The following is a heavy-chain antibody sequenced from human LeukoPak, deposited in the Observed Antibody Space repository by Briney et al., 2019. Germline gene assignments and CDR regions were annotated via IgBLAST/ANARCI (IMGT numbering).Heavy chain of an antibody. CDR1: GGSISSYY. Sequence: PSETLSLTCTVSGGSISSYYWSWTRQPPGKGLEWIGYIYYSGSTNYNPSLKSRVTISVDTSKNQFSLKLSSVTAADTAVYYCARETVKSDYYDSSGPYWYFDLWGRGTLVTVSS. CDR2: IYYSGST. V-gene: IGHV4-59*12. J-gene: IGHJ2*01. D-gene: IGHD3-22*01. CDR3: ARETVKSDYYDSSGPYWYFDL.